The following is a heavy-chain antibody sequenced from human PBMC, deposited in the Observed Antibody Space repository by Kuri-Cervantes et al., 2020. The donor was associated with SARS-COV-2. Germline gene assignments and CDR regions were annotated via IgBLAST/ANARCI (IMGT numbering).Heavy chain of an antibody. Sequence: GESLKISCAASGFTFSSYWMHWVRQAPGKGLEWVSYISSSGSTIYYADSVKGRFTISRDNAKNSLYLQMNSLRAEDTAVYYCARVVIPAALDYWGQGTLVTVSS. D-gene: IGHD2-2*01. J-gene: IGHJ4*02. CDR1: GFTFSSYW. CDR2: ISSSGSTI. V-gene: IGHV3-48*04. CDR3: ARVVIPAALDY.